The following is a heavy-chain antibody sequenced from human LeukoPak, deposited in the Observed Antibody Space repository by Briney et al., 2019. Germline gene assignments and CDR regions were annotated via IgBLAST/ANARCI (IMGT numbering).Heavy chain of an antibody. CDR1: GFTVSDKY. J-gene: IGHJ4*02. CDR3: GYGSGSYGKIDY. CDR2: IYSGDRT. Sequence: GGSLRLSCAASGFTVSDKYMSWVRQPPGKGLEWVSNIYSGDRTHYADSVKGRFTISRDNSKNTLYLQMNSLRAEDTAVYYCGYGSGSYGKIDYWGQGTLVTVSS. V-gene: IGHV3-53*05. D-gene: IGHD3-10*01.